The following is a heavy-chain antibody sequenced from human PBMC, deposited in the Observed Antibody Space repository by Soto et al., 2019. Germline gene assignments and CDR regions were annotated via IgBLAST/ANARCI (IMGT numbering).Heavy chain of an antibody. CDR3: ASDEAQEDAFDV. CDR2: ISYDGSDK. V-gene: IGHV3-30-3*01. CDR1: GFTFSSYT. Sequence: PGGSLRLSCAGTGFTFSSYTFHWVRRAPGSGLEWVAVISYDGSDKLYADSVKGRFTISRDNSKNTVYLQMNSLTTEDTAVYYCASDEAQEDAFDVWGQGTVVTV. J-gene: IGHJ3*01.